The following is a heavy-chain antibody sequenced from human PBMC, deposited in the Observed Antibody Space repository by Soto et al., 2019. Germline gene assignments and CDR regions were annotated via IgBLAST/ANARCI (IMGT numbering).Heavy chain of an antibody. CDR1: GGTFSSYA. V-gene: IGHV1-69*01. CDR2: IIPIFGTA. D-gene: IGHD1-26*01. J-gene: IGHJ6*02. Sequence: QVQLVQSGAEVKKPGSSVKVSCKASGGTFSSYAISWVRQAPGQGLEWMGGIIPIFGTANYAQKFQGRVTITADESTSTAYMELSSLRSEDTAVYYCARGGSYGGQYYYYCMDVWGQGTTVTVSS. CDR3: ARGGSYGGQYYYYCMDV.